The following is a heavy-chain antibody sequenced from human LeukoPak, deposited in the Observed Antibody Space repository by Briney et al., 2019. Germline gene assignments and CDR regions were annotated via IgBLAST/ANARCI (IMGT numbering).Heavy chain of an antibody. D-gene: IGHD3-22*01. CDR1: GGSISSGGYY. CDR2: IYYSGST. CDR3: ARSFYDSSGYLNDY. J-gene: IGHJ4*02. Sequence: PSETLSLTCTVSGGSISSGGYYWNWIRQHPGKGLEWIGYIYYSGSTYYNPSLKSRVTISVDTSKNQFSLKLSSVTAADTAVYYCARSFYDSSGYLNDYWGRGTLVTVSS. V-gene: IGHV4-31*03.